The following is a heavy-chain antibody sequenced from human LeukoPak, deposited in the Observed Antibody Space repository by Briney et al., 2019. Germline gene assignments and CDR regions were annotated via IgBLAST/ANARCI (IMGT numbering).Heavy chain of an antibody. Sequence: SETLSLTCTVSGGSISSYYWSWIRQPPGKGLEWIGYIYYSGSTNYNPSLKSRVTISVDTSKNQFPLKLSSVTAADTAVYYCARVSGIVYYYYYMDVWGKGTTVTVSS. CDR3: ARVSGIVYYYYYMDV. CDR1: GGSISSYY. J-gene: IGHJ6*03. D-gene: IGHD2-15*01. CDR2: IYYSGST. V-gene: IGHV4-59*01.